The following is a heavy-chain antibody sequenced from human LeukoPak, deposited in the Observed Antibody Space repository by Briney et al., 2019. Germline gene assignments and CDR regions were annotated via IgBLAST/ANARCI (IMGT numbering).Heavy chain of an antibody. Sequence: WGSLRLSCAASGFTFSSYGMSWVRQAPGKGLECVSAISGRGGSTYYADSVKGRFTISRDNSKNTLYLQMNSLRAEDTAVYYCAKGGVIVNYYYYYMDVWGKGTTVTISS. CDR3: AKGGVIVNYYYYYMDV. V-gene: IGHV3-23*01. J-gene: IGHJ6*03. CDR1: GFTFSSYG. CDR2: ISGRGGST. D-gene: IGHD3-16*02.